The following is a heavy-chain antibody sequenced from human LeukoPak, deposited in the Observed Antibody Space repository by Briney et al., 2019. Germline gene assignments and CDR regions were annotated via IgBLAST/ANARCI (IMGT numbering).Heavy chain of an antibody. D-gene: IGHD1-14*01. CDR1: GGSISSYY. CDR3: ARDGDKTAFREDV. Sequence: SETLSLTCIVSGGSISSYYWSWIRQPAGKGLEWIGRIYTSGSTNYNPSLKSRVTISVDTSKNQFSLKLSSVTAADTAVYYCARDGDKTAFREDVWGQGTTVTVSS. J-gene: IGHJ6*02. V-gene: IGHV4-4*07. CDR2: IYTSGST.